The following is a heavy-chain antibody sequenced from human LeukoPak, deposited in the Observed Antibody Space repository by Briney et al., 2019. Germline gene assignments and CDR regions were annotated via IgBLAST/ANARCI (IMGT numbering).Heavy chain of an antibody. CDR2: ITGSGGIT. D-gene: IGHD3-9*01. Sequence: PGGSLRLSCVASGFTFSNYAMSWVRQAPGKGLEWVSAITGSGGITYYADSVKGRFTISRDNSKNTLYLQMNSLRAEDTAVYYCAKWGYYDVLTGYYDPDYWGQGTLVTVSS. CDR1: GFTFSNYA. J-gene: IGHJ4*02. V-gene: IGHV3-23*01. CDR3: AKWGYYDVLTGYYDPDY.